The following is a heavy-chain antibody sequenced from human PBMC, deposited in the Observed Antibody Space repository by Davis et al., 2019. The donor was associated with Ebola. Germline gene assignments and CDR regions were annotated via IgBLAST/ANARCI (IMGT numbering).Heavy chain of an antibody. CDR1: GFTFSSYG. V-gene: IGHV3-30*03. CDR3: ARQDVVPAARSYWYFDL. CDR2: ISYDGGNK. J-gene: IGHJ2*01. Sequence: GESLKISCAASGFTFSSYGMHWVRQAPGKGLEWVAVISYDGGNKYYADSVKGRFTISRDNSKNTLYLQMNSLRAEDTAVYYCARQDVVPAARSYWYFDLWGRGTLVTVSS. D-gene: IGHD2-2*01.